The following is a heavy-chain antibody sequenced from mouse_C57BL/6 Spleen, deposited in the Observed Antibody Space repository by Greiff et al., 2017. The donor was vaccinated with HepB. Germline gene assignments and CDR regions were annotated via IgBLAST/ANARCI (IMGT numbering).Heavy chain of an antibody. D-gene: IGHD2-1*01. CDR1: GYAFSSSW. J-gene: IGHJ4*01. V-gene: IGHV1-82*01. CDR2: IYPGDGDT. CDR3: ARRGNYVDYAMDY. Sequence: VQLVESGPELVKPGASVKISCKASGYAFSSSWMNWVKQRPGKGLEWIGRIYPGDGDTNYNGKFKGKATLTADKSSSTAYMQLSSLTSEDSAVYFCARRGNYVDYAMDYWGQGTSVTVSS.